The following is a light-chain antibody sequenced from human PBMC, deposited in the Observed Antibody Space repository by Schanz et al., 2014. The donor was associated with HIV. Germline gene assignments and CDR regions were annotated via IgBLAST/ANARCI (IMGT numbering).Light chain of an antibody. CDR2: ATY. Sequence: QSVLTQPPSASGTPGQRVTISCSGSSSNIKMNAVNWYQHLPGMGPKLLIYATYNRPSGVPDRFSGSGSDTSASLAISGLQSEDEADYYCQSYDSGLSGWVFGGGTKVTVL. J-gene: IGLJ3*02. V-gene: IGLV1-44*01. CDR3: QSYDSGLSGWV. CDR1: SSNIKMNA.